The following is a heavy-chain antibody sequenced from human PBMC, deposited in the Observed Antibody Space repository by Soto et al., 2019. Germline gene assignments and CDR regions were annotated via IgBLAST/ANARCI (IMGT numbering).Heavy chain of an antibody. J-gene: IGHJ3*01. CDR2: IYYSGST. CDR1: GGSISSYY. D-gene: IGHD2-21*02. V-gene: IGHV4-59*01. CDR3: ARAKTDHAFDL. Sequence: ETLSLNCTVSGGSISSYYWSWIRQPPLKGLEWIGYIYYSGSTNYNPSLKSRVTISVDTSKNQFSLKLSSVTAADTAVYYCARAKTDHAFDLWGQGTRVTVSS.